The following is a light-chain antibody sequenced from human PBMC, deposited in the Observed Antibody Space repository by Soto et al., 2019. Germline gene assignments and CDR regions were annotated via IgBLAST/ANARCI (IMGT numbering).Light chain of an antibody. CDR1: HSVSSN. Sequence: IVMTQSPATLSVSPGERATLSCRASHSVSSNLAWYQQKPGQAPRLLIYGASTRATGIPARFGGSGSGTEFTLTISSLQSEDFVVYYCQQYNNWRPGTFGQGTKLEIQ. V-gene: IGKV3-15*01. CDR3: QQYNNWRPGT. CDR2: GAS. J-gene: IGKJ2*02.